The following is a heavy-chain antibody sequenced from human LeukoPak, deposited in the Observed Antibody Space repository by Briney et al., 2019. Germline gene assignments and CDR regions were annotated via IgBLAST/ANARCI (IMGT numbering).Heavy chain of an antibody. V-gene: IGHV4-59*11. CDR1: GGSISSHI. J-gene: IGHJ6*03. D-gene: IGHD4-23*01. Sequence: SETLSLTCTDPGGSISSHIRCWIRPRLRKGLEWIGYLYDGGSANYNPSLQCRVTISGDTSKNQFSLKLSSVTAADTAVYYCARGSVFSSGGNSTRYYYMDVWGKGTTVTVSS. CDR3: ARGSVFSSGGNSTRYYYMDV. CDR2: LYDGGSA.